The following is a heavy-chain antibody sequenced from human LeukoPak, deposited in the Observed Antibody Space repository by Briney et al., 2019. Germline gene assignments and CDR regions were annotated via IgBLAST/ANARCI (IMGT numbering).Heavy chain of an antibody. CDR1: GGSFSGYH. Sequence: SETLSLTCAVYGGSFSGYHWTWIRQPPGRGLEWIGEINPSGTTNYNPSLKSRVTISVDRSKNQSSLKLRSVTAADTAVFYCARGQGRDGYNGILDYWGQGALVTVSS. D-gene: IGHD5-24*01. CDR3: ARGQGRDGYNGILDY. CDR2: INPSGTT. J-gene: IGHJ4*02. V-gene: IGHV4-34*01.